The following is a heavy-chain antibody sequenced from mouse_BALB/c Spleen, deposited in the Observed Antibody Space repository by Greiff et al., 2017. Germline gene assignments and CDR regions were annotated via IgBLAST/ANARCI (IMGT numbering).Heavy chain of an antibody. CDR1: GFDFSRYW. D-gene: IGHD2-14*01. CDR2: INPDSSTI. V-gene: IGHV4-1*02. J-gene: IGHJ1*01. Sequence: EVKLLESGGGLVQPGGSLKLSCAASGFDFSRYWMSWVRQAPGKGLEWIGEINPDSSTINYTPSLKDKFIISRDNAKNTLYLQMSKVRSEDTALYYCALYYRYDRYFDVWGAGTTVTVSS. CDR3: ALYYRYDRYFDV.